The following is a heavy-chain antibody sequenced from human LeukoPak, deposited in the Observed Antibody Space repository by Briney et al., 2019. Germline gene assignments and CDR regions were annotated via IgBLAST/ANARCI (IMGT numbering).Heavy chain of an antibody. J-gene: IGHJ6*02. CDR2: ISSSSSYI. D-gene: IGHD2-15*01. CDR1: GFTFSSYS. Sequence: GGSLRLSCAASGFTFSSYSMNWVRQAPGKGLEWVSSISSSSSYIYYADSVKGRFTISRDNSKNTLYLQMNSLRAEGTAVYYCAKTLRKERNIVVVVAASGMDVWGQGTTVTVSS. V-gene: IGHV3-21*04. CDR3: AKTLRKERNIVVVVAASGMDV.